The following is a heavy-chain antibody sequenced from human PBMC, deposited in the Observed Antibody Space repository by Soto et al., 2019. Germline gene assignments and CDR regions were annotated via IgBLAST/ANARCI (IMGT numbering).Heavy chain of an antibody. CDR3: ARDQSGIAAAGTA. Sequence: SETLSLTCTVSGGSISSGSYYWSWIRQPPGKGLEWIGYIYYSGSTYYNPSLKSRVTMSVDTSKNQFSLKLTSVTAADTAVYYCARDQSGIAAAGTAWGQGTLVTVSS. CDR1: GGSISSGSYY. CDR2: IYYSGST. D-gene: IGHD6-13*01. J-gene: IGHJ5*02. V-gene: IGHV4-31*03.